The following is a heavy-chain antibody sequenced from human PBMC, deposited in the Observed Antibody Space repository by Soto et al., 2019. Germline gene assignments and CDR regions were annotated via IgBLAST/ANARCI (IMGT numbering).Heavy chain of an antibody. Sequence: GESLKISCAASGFTFSSYAMFWVRQAPGKGLEWVSNVGGNDGKTFYAESVKGRFTVSRDNSRNTVYLQMSSLRAEDTALYYCAKKVVPVSGSDWFDTWGQGTLVTVSS. CDR2: VGGNDGKT. J-gene: IGHJ5*02. CDR1: GFTFSSYA. CDR3: AKKVVPVSGSDWFDT. D-gene: IGHD2-2*01. V-gene: IGHV3-23*01.